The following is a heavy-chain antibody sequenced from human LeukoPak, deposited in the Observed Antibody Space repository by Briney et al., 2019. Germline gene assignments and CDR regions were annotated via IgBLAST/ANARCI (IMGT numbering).Heavy chain of an antibody. D-gene: IGHD6-19*01. CDR1: GGSISSGDYY. J-gene: IGHJ6*02. Sequence: PSETLSLTCTVSGGSISSGDYYWSWIRQPPGKGLEWIGYIYYSGSTYYNPSLKSRVTISVDTSKNQFSLKLSSVTAADTAVYYCASRPYSSGWYQDYYYGMDVWGQGTTVTVSS. V-gene: IGHV4-30-4*08. CDR3: ASRPYSSGWYQDYYYGMDV. CDR2: IYYSGST.